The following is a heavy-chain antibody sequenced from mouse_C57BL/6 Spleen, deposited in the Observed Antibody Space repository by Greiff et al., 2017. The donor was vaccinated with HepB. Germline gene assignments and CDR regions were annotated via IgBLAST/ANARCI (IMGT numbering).Heavy chain of an antibody. CDR3: ARSGYGNFFYAMDY. CDR2: INPNNGGT. V-gene: IGHV1-22*01. CDR1: GYTFTDYN. Sequence: VQLQQSGPELVKPGASVKMSCKASGYTFTDYNMHWVKQSHGKSLEWIGYINPNNGGTSYNQKFKGKATLTVNKSSSTAYMELRSLTSEDSAVYYCARSGYGNFFYAMDYWGQGTSVTVSS. J-gene: IGHJ4*01. D-gene: IGHD2-10*02.